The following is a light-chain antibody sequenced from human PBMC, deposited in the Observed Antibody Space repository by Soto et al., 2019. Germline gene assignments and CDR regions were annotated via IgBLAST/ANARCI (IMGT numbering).Light chain of an antibody. CDR2: KAS. CDR3: QQYNSYSQT. CDR1: QTISNW. V-gene: IGKV1-5*03. J-gene: IGKJ1*01. Sequence: IQMTQSPSTLSASVGDRVTITCQASQTISNWLAWYQQKPGKAPKLLIYKASTLESGVPSRFSGSGSGTEFTLTISSLQPEDFATYSCQQYNSYSQTFGQGTKVEIK.